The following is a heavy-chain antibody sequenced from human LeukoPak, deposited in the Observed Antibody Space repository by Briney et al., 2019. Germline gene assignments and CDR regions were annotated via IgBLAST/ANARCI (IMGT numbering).Heavy chain of an antibody. CDR2: INPSGGST. V-gene: IGHV1-46*01. D-gene: IGHD6-19*01. CDR1: GYTFTSYY. Sequence: ASVEVSCKASGYTFTSYYMHWVRQAPGQGLEWMGIINPSGGSTSYAQKFQGRVTMTRDTSTSTVYMELSSLRSEDTAVYYCARAGYSSGWSPIQYYYGMDVWGQGTTVTVSS. CDR3: ARAGYSSGWSPIQYYYGMDV. J-gene: IGHJ6*02.